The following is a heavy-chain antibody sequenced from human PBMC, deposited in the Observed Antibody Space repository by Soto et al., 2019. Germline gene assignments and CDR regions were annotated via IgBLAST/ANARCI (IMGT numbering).Heavy chain of an antibody. V-gene: IGHV3-23*01. CDR3: ARSGQVDS. D-gene: IGHD5-12*01. CDR1: GFTFSNYG. J-gene: IGHJ4*02. CDR2: INDNGDKR. Sequence: VELLESGGGLVQPGGSLRLSCAASGFTFSNYGMSWVRQAPGRGLEWVSIINDNGDKRHYEDSVKGRFTISRDNSESSVCLDVSSLRGEDRAIYYCARSGQVDSGGQGTVVTVCS.